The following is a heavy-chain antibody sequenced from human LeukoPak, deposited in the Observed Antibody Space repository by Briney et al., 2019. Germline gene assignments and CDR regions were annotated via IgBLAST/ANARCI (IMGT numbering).Heavy chain of an antibody. CDR1: GFTVSSNY. V-gene: IGHV3-53*04. Sequence: GGSLRLSCAASGFTVSSNYMSWVRQAPGKGLEWVSVIYSGGSTYYADSVKGRFTISRHNSKNTLYLQMNSLRAEDTAVYYCASSDYPEYFDYWGREPWSPSPQ. J-gene: IGHJ4*02. D-gene: IGHD4-17*01. CDR3: ASSDYPEYFDY. CDR2: IYSGGST.